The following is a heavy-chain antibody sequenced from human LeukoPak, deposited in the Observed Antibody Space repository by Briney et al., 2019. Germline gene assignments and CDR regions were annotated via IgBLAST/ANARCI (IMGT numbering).Heavy chain of an antibody. Sequence: ASVKVSCKASGYTFTSYDINWVRQATGQGLEWMGWMNPNSGNTGYAQKFQGRVTMTGNTSISTAYMELSSLRSEDTAVYYCARSVTYYYDSSGSPTFYYYMDVWGKGTTVTVSS. CDR1: GYTFTSYD. CDR3: ARSVTYYYDSSGSPTFYYYMDV. CDR2: MNPNSGNT. D-gene: IGHD3-22*01. J-gene: IGHJ6*03. V-gene: IGHV1-8*01.